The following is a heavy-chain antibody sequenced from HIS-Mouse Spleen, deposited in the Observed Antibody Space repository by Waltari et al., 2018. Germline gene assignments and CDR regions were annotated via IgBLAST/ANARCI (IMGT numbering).Heavy chain of an antibody. CDR2: INPNSGGT. CDR3: ARSPSGSSWYDY. J-gene: IGHJ4*02. V-gene: IGHV1-2*02. CDR1: GYTFTGYY. Sequence: QVQLVQSGAEVKKPGASVKVSCKASGYTFTGYYMHWVRQAPGQGLEWMGWINPNSGGTNYEQKFQGRVTMTRDTSISTAYMELSRLRSDDTAVYYCARSPSGSSWYDYWGQGTLVTVSS. D-gene: IGHD6-13*01.